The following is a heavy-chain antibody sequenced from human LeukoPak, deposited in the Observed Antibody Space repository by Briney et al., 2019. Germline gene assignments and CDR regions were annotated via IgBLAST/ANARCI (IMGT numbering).Heavy chain of an antibody. CDR3: VKDFGNRVATVDC. Sequence: GGSLRLSCAASGFTFSSYAMGWVRQAPGKGLEWVASISGTGSGTYYADSVKGRFTISRDNSKNEMYLQMNSLRAEDTAVYYCVKDFGNRVATVDCWGQGTLVTVSS. CDR2: ISGTGSGT. CDR1: GFTFSSYA. J-gene: IGHJ4*02. D-gene: IGHD5-12*01. V-gene: IGHV3-23*01.